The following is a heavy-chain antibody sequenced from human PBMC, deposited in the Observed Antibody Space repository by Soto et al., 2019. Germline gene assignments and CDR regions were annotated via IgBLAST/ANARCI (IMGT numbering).Heavy chain of an antibody. Sequence: QVQLQESGPGLVGPGGTLSLTCTVSGASVSSSGYYWGWIRQVPGKGLQWIGSIDYIGNTYYDPSLKSRVAVSVVPSKNQISLQLNSVTSADTAVHYCVRGVLRYQQSSYYFDVWGQGTLVPVSS. V-gene: IGHV4-39*01. CDR3: VRGVLRYQQSSYYFDV. CDR1: GASVSSSGYY. J-gene: IGHJ4*02. CDR2: IDYIGNT. D-gene: IGHD6-13*01.